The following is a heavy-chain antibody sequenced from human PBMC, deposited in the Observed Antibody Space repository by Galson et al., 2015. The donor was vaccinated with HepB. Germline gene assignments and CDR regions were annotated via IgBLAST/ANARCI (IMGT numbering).Heavy chain of an antibody. J-gene: IGHJ4*02. CDR1: RGSVNNYY. CDR2: IYYNGDT. CDR3: ARHPGRGSVGYAFDL. Sequence: ETLSLTCSVSRGSVNNYYWSWIRQSPGNRLEWIGYIYYNGDTTYNPSLGYRVGMSVDTSINQVSLWLTSVTAADTAVYYCARHPGRGSVGYAFDLWGQGTLVTVSA. V-gene: IGHV4-59*08. D-gene: IGHD5-12*01.